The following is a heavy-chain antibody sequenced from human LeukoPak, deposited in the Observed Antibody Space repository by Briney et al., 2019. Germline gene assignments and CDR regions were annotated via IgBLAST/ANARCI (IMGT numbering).Heavy chain of an antibody. D-gene: IGHD3-22*01. CDR3: ATPPRYYYDSSGYPRY. CDR2: INPSGGST. J-gene: IGHJ4*02. V-gene: IGHV1-46*01. CDR1: GYTFTSYY. Sequence: GASVKVSCKASGYTFTSYYMHWVRQAPGQGLEWMGIINPSGGSTSYAQKFQGRVTMTRDTSISTAYMELSRVRSDDTAVYYCATPPRYYYDSSGYPRYWGQGTLVTVSS.